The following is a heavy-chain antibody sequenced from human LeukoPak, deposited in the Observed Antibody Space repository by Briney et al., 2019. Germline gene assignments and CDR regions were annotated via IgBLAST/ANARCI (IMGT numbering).Heavy chain of an antibody. CDR1: GGSISSGGYY. J-gene: IGHJ4*02. CDR3: ARVGHSSGWYLHDY. D-gene: IGHD6-19*01. CDR2: IYYSGST. V-gene: IGHV4-31*03. Sequence: SQTLSLTCTVSGGSISSGGYYWSWICQHPGKGLEWIGYIYYSGSTYYNPSLKSRVTISVDTSKNQFSLKLSSVTAADTAVYYCARVGHSSGWYLHDYWGQGTLVTVSS.